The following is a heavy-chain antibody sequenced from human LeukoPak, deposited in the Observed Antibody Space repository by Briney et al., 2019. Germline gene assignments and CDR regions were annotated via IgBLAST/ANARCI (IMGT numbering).Heavy chain of an antibody. V-gene: IGHV4-59*01. CDR3: ARNKGRTGYYDYDY. CDR1: GGSISTYS. J-gene: IGHJ4*02. D-gene: IGHD3/OR15-3a*01. CDR2: IYYTGST. Sequence: PSETLSLTCSVSGGSISTYSWSWIRQPPGKGLEWIGYIYYTGSTNYHPSLKSRVTISLDTSKNQFSLRLSSVTAADTAVYFCARNKGRTGYYDYDYWGQGTLVTVSS.